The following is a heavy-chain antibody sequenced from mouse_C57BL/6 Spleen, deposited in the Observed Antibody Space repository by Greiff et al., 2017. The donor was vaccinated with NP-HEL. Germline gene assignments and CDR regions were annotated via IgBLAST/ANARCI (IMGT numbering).Heavy chain of an antibody. J-gene: IGHJ2*01. CDR2: INPNNGGT. V-gene: IGHV1-18*01. Sequence: VQLQQSGPELVKPGASVKIPCKASGYTFTDYNMDWVKQSHGKSLEWIGDINPNNGGTIYNQKFKGKATLTVDKSSSTAYMELRSLPSEDTAVYYCSRQTAQATEFDYWGQGTTLTVSS. CDR1: GYTFTDYN. D-gene: IGHD3-2*02. CDR3: SRQTAQATEFDY.